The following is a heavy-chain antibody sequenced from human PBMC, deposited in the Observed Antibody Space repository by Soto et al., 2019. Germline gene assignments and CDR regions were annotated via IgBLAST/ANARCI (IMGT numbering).Heavy chain of an antibody. D-gene: IGHD6-6*01. CDR1: GFTFSDYY. V-gene: IGHV3-11*01. Sequence: QVQLVESGGGLVKPGGSLRLSCAASGFTFSDYYMSWIRQAPGKGLEWVSYISSRGTTIYYADSVKGRFTISRDIAKNSLYLQMNSLRAEDTAVYYCAREDLVGAARPFVYWGQGNLVTVSS. CDR2: ISSRGTTI. J-gene: IGHJ4*02. CDR3: AREDLVGAARPFVY.